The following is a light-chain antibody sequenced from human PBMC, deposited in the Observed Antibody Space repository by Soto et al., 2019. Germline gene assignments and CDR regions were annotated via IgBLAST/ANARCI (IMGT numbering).Light chain of an antibody. Sequence: DIQMTQSPSTLSASVGDRVTITCRASQSISDWLAWYQQKPGKAPKLLIYDISNLEIGVPSRFSGSGSGTEFTLTISGLQPDDFATYYCQHYNSYGTFGQGTKVDI. CDR1: QSISDW. V-gene: IGKV1-5*01. CDR3: QHYNSYGT. CDR2: DIS. J-gene: IGKJ1*01.